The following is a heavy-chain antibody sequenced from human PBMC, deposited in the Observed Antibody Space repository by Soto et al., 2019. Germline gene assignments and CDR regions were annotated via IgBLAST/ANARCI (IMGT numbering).Heavy chain of an antibody. CDR2: ISYDGSNK. D-gene: IGHD6-19*01. CDR3: AGGIAVADSLYGMDV. V-gene: IGHV3-30-3*01. J-gene: IGHJ6*02. CDR1: GFTFSSYA. Sequence: QVQLVESGGGVVQPGRSLRLSCAASGFTFSSYAMHWVRQAPGKGLEWVAVISYDGSNKYYADSVKGRFTISRDNSKNTLYLQMNGLRAEDTAVYYCAGGIAVADSLYGMDVWGQGTTVTVSS.